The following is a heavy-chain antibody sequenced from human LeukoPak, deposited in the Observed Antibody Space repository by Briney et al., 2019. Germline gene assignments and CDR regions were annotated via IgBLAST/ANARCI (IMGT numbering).Heavy chain of an antibody. Sequence: GGSLGLSXAASGFTFSSYSMNWVRQAPGKGLEWVSSISSSSSYIYYADSVKGRFTISRDNAKNSLYLQMNSLRAEDTAVYYCARDPSLEYQLLYPIDYWGQGTLVTVSS. J-gene: IGHJ4*02. CDR2: ISSSSSYI. CDR3: ARDPSLEYQLLYPIDY. D-gene: IGHD2-2*02. V-gene: IGHV3-21*01. CDR1: GFTFSSYS.